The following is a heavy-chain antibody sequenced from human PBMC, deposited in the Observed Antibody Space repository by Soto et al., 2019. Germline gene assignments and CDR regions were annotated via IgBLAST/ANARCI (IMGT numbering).Heavy chain of an antibody. D-gene: IGHD5-18*01. CDR1: GFTFSSYA. Sequence: QVQLVESGGGVVQPGGSLRLSCAASGFTFSSYAMHWVRQAPGKGLEWVAVISYDESNKYYADSVKGRFTISRDNSKNTLYLQMNSLRAEDTAVYYCARDHMDTAMVPDYWGQGTLVTVSS. CDR3: ARDHMDTAMVPDY. CDR2: ISYDESNK. V-gene: IGHV3-30-3*01. J-gene: IGHJ4*02.